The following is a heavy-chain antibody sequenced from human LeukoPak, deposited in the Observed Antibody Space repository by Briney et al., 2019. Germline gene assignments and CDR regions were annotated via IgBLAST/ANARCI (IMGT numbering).Heavy chain of an antibody. CDR1: GYTFTGYY. J-gene: IGHJ6*03. V-gene: IGHV1-2*02. D-gene: IGHD3-22*01. CDR3: ARGRYYDSSGYYQKYYYYYMDV. Sequence: GASVKVSCKASGYTFTGYYMHWVRQAPGQGLEWMGWINPNSGGTNYAQKFQGRVTMTRDTSISTAYMELSRLRSDDTAVYYCARGRYYDSSGYYQKYYYYYMDVWGKGTTVTISS. CDR2: INPNSGGT.